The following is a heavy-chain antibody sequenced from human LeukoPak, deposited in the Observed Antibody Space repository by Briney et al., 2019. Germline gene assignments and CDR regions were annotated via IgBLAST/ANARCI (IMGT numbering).Heavy chain of an antibody. CDR3: AKGGRYCSSTSCYARAFDI. Sequence: GGSLRLSCAASGFTFSSYGMSWVRQAPGKGLEWVSAISGSGGSTYYADSVKGRFTISRDNSKNTLYLQMNSLRAEDTAVYYCAKGGRYCSSTSCYARAFDIWGQGTMVTVSS. J-gene: IGHJ3*02. CDR2: ISGSGGST. V-gene: IGHV3-23*01. D-gene: IGHD2-2*01. CDR1: GFTFSSYG.